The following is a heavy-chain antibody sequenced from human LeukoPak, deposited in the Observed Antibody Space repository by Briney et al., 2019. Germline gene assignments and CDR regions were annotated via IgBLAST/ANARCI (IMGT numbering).Heavy chain of an antibody. CDR1: GGSISSYY. D-gene: IGHD3-10*01. Sequence: PSETLSLTCTVSGGSISSYYWSWIRQPPGKGLEWIGYIYYSGSTNYNPSLKSRVTISVDTSKNQFSLKLSSVTAADTAVYYCARHTTGITMPYHFDYWGQGTLVTVST. J-gene: IGHJ4*02. CDR3: ARHTTGITMPYHFDY. CDR2: IYYSGST. V-gene: IGHV4-59*08.